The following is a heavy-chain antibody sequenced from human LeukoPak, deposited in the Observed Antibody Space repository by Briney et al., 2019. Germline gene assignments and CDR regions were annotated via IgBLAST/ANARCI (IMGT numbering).Heavy chain of an antibody. D-gene: IGHD6-13*01. Sequence: ASVKVSCKASGYTFTGYYMHWVRQAPGQGLEWMGWINPNSGGTNYAQKFQGRVTMTRDTSISTAYMELSRLRSDDTAVYYCARGRWGSSWYKGSWFDPWGQGTLVTVSS. CDR3: ARGRWGSSWYKGSWFDP. CDR1: GYTFTGYY. V-gene: IGHV1-2*02. CDR2: INPNSGGT. J-gene: IGHJ5*02.